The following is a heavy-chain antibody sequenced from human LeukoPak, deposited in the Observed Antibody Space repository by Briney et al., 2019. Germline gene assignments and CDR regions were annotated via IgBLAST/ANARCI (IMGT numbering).Heavy chain of an antibody. V-gene: IGHV4-39*01. CDR1: GGSISSSSYY. CDR3: ARHRSSSWFSNWFDP. Sequence: SETLSLTCTVSGGSISSSSYYWGWIRQPPGKGLEWIGSIYYSGSTYYNPSLKSRVTISVDTSKNQFSLKLSSVTAADTAVYYCARHRSSSWFSNWFDPWGQGTLATVSS. D-gene: IGHD6-13*01. J-gene: IGHJ5*02. CDR2: IYYSGST.